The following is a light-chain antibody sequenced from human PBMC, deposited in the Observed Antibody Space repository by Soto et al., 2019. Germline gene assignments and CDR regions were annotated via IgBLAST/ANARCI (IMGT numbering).Light chain of an antibody. CDR1: SSDVGGYTN. Sequence: QSALTQPASVSGSPGQSITISCTGTSSDVGGYTNVSWYQQYPGKAPKVMIYEVSNRPSGVSNRFSGSKSGNTASLTISGLQAADVAEYYCISDKSSSPHWVFGGGTTLTVL. J-gene: IGLJ3*02. CDR2: EVS. CDR3: ISDKSSSPHWV. V-gene: IGLV2-14*01.